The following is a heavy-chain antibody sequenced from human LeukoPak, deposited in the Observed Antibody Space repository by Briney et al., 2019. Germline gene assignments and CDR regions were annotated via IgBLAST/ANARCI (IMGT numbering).Heavy chain of an antibody. D-gene: IGHD2-15*01. CDR1: GFTFANYV. J-gene: IGHJ4*02. V-gene: IGHV3-74*01. CDR2: TNNDATST. CDR3: SRGYCRGGTCYAPGES. Sequence: GGSLRLSCAASGFTFANYVITWVRQAPGKGLVWVSRTNNDATSTAYADSVKGRFTISRDNAKNTLYLQMNSLRVEDTGVYFCSRGYCRGGTCYAPGESWGQGTLVTVSS.